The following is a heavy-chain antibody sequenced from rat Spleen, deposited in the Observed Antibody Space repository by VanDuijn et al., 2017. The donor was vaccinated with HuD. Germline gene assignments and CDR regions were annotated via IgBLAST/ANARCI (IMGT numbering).Heavy chain of an antibody. J-gene: IGHJ4*01. V-gene: IGHV5-7*01. CDR1: GFTFSDYY. D-gene: IGHD4-3*01. Sequence: EVQLVESDGGLVQPGRSLKLSCAASGFTFSDYYMAWVRQAPTKGLEWVATISYDANRIYYRDSVKGRFTISRDNAKSTLYLQMDSLRSEDTATYYCTTCTIGGVLDAWGQGASVTVSS. CDR3: TTCTIGGVLDA. CDR2: ISYDANRI.